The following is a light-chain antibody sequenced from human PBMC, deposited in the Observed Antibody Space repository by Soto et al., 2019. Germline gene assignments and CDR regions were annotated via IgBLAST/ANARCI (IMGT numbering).Light chain of an antibody. Sequence: QSVLTQPASVSGPPGQSITISCTGTSSDIGTYNLVSWYQHYPGKAPKLMIYEGIKRPSGVSNRFSGSKSGNTAFLTISGLQAEDEADYYCCSYAGSGTDNYVFGSGTKVTV. CDR1: SSDIGTYNL. CDR2: EGI. J-gene: IGLJ1*01. CDR3: CSYAGSGTDNYV. V-gene: IGLV2-23*01.